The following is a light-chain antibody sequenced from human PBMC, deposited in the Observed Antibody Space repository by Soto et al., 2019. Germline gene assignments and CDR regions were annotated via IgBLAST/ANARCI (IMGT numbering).Light chain of an antibody. Sequence: QSVLTQPPSVSGAPGQMVTISCTGGRSNIGAAYGVHWYQHLPGTAPKLLIYDDSNRPSGVPDRFSGSKSGTSASLDITGLQAEDEADYYCQSYDSSLSGFYVFGTGTKVTVL. J-gene: IGLJ1*01. CDR2: DDS. V-gene: IGLV1-40*01. CDR1: RSNIGAAYG. CDR3: QSYDSSLSGFYV.